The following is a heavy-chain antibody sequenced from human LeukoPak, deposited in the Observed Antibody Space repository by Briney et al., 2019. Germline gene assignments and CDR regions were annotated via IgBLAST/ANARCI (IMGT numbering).Heavy chain of an antibody. CDR1: GFTFSSYG. Sequence: GGSLRLSCAASGFTFSSYGMHWVRQAPGRGLEWVAFIRYDGSNKYYADSVKGRFTISRDNSKNTLYLQMNSLRAEDTAVYYCAKDGLSVITMVRGRESRPNWFDPWGQGTLVTVSS. CDR2: IRYDGSNK. V-gene: IGHV3-30*02. J-gene: IGHJ5*02. CDR3: AKDGLSVITMVRGRESRPNWFDP. D-gene: IGHD3-10*01.